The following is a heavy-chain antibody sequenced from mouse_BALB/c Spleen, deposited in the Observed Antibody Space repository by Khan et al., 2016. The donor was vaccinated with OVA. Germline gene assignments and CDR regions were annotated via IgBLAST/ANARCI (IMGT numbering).Heavy chain of an antibody. V-gene: IGHV2-6-4*01. Sequence: QVQLKESGPGLVAPSQSLSITCTVSGFSLSRYSVPWARQPPGKGLEWPGMIWGGGSTDYNSALKPRLSLSKDNSKSHVFLHMTSLQTDDTARYYCSTTYCRYDVYYAVDYWGQGTSVTVSS. CDR1: GFSLSRYS. CDR3: STTYCRYDVYYAVDY. D-gene: IGHD2-14*01. J-gene: IGHJ4*01. CDR2: IWGGGST.